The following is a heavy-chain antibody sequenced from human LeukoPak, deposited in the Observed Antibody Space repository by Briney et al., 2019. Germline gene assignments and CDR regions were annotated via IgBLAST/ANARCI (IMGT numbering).Heavy chain of an antibody. CDR3: ARDSRYCTNVVFYNIPFDY. D-gene: IGHD2-8*01. V-gene: IGHV1-69-2*01. CDR1: GYTFTDYY. CDR2: VDPEDGET. Sequence: ASVKVSCKVSGYTFTDYYMHWVPQAPGQGLEWMGLVDPEDGETIYAEKFQGRVTITAHTSHDTAHMELSSLRSEDTAVYYCARDSRYCTNVVFYNIPFDYW. J-gene: IGHJ4*01.